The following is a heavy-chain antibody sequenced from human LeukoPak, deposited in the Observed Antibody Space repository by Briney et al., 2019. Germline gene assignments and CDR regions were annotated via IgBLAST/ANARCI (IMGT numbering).Heavy chain of an antibody. J-gene: IGHJ5*02. CDR1: GGSISSSNW. CDR3: ARDSGTTGEVKLDP. D-gene: IGHD3-10*01. V-gene: IGHV4-4*02. CDR2: IYYSGST. Sequence: SETLSLTCAVSGGSISSSNWWNWVRPPPGKGLEWIGYIYYSGSTNYNPSLKSRVTISVDTSKNQFSLKLSSVTAADTAVYYCARDSGTTGEVKLDPWGQGTLVTVSS.